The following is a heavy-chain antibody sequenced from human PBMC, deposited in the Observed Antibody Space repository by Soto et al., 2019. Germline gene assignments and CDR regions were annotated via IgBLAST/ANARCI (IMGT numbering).Heavy chain of an antibody. CDR1: GFTVIGIY. CDR2: LYSDDST. J-gene: IGHJ4*02. V-gene: IGHV3-66*01. CDR3: ARVETLSAGDHD. D-gene: IGHD2-21*01. Sequence: PGGSLILSCAASGFTVIGIYMSWVRQAPGKGLEWVSLLYSDDSTYYADSVKGRFTISRDNSKNTLFLQMNSLRAEDTAVYYCARVETLSAGDHDWGQGTLVTVSS.